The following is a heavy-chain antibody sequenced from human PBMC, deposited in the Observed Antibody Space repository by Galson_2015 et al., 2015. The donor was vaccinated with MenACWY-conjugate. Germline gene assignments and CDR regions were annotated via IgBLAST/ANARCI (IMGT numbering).Heavy chain of an antibody. Sequence: SLRLSCAASGFTVSSNYMSWVRQAPGKGLEWVSVIYSGGSTYYADSVKGRFTISRDNSKNTLYLQMNSLRAEDTAAYYCARVEWSWFGDNNYGMDVWGQGTTVTVSS. D-gene: IGHD3-10*01. J-gene: IGHJ6*02. V-gene: IGHV3-53*01. CDR3: ARVEWSWFGDNNYGMDV. CDR2: IYSGGST. CDR1: GFTVSSNY.